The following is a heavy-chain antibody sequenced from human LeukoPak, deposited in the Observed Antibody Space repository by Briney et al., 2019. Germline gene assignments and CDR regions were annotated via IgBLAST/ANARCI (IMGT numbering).Heavy chain of an antibody. CDR1: GFTFSSYG. CDR3: AKDRGIQLWTHFDY. Sequence: AGGSLRLSCAASGFTFSSYGMSWVRQAPGKGLEWVAFIRYDGSNKYYADSVKGRFTISRDNSKNTLYLQMNSLRAEDTAVYYCAKDRGIQLWTHFDYWGQGTLVTVSS. CDR2: IRYDGSNK. D-gene: IGHD5-18*01. J-gene: IGHJ4*02. V-gene: IGHV3-30*02.